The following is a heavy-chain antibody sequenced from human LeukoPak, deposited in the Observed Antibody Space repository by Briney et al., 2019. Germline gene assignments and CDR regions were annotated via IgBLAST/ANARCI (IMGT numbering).Heavy chain of an antibody. D-gene: IGHD2-2*01. J-gene: IGHJ4*02. Sequence: GRSLRLSCAASGFTFSRYGMHWVRQAPGKGLEGVALISHDGTNKNHADSVKGRFTISRDNSNNTLYLQMSSLRPEDTAVYYCARGPGALDYWGQGALVTVSS. CDR1: GFTFSRYG. V-gene: IGHV3-30*03. CDR2: ISHDGTNK. CDR3: ARGPGALDY.